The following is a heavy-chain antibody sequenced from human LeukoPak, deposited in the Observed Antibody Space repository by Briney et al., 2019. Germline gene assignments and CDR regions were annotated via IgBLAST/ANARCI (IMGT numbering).Heavy chain of an antibody. D-gene: IGHD1-26*01. CDR2: MWYDGSNK. CDR1: GFTFSSYG. V-gene: IGHV3-33*06. Sequence: GGSLRLSCAASGFTFSSYGTHWVRQAPGKGLEWVAVMWYDGSNKYYADSVKGRFTISRDNSKNTLYLQMNSLRAEDTAVYYCAKDVVGAYFDYWGQGTLVTVSS. CDR3: AKDVVGAYFDY. J-gene: IGHJ4*02.